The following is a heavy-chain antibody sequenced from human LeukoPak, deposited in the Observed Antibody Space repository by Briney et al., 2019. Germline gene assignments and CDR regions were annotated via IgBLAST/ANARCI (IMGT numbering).Heavy chain of an antibody. CDR1: GFTFSSYA. CDR3: ARETGHYDSSGYPNGWFVP. Sequence: GGSLRLSCAASGFTFSSYAMSWVRQAPGKGLEWVSAISGSGGSTYYADSVKGRFTISRDNSKNTLYLQMISLRAEDTAVYYCARETGHYDSSGYPNGWFVPWGQGTLVTVSS. D-gene: IGHD3-22*01. J-gene: IGHJ5*02. V-gene: IGHV3-23*01. CDR2: ISGSGGST.